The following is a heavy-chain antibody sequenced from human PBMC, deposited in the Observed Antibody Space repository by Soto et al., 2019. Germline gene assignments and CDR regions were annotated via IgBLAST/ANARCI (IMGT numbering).Heavy chain of an antibody. V-gene: IGHV4-34*01. CDR1: GGSFSGYY. CDR3: ARGRKYYDFWSGYFRPDYCYYYMDV. D-gene: IGHD3-3*01. Sequence: SETLSLTCAVYGGSFSGYYWSWIRQPPGKGLEWIGEINHSGSTNYNPSLKSRVTISVDTSKNQFSLKLSSVTAADTAVYYCARGRKYYDFWSGYFRPDYCYYYMDVWGKGTTVTVSS. J-gene: IGHJ6*03. CDR2: INHSGST.